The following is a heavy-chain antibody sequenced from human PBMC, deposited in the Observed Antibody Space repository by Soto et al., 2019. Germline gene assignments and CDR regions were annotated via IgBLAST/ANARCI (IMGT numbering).Heavy chain of an antibody. V-gene: IGHV4-31*03. Sequence: KPSETLSLACTVTGGSMTRGDQYWTWIRHRPGEGLDWFGYINQRGSLDYNPSLKSRFSMSVATSKTQFSLNLRSVTAADTAVYYCARELPQRQGRNMDVWGQGTTVTVSS. CDR2: INQRGSL. CDR1: GGSMTRGDQY. D-gene: IGHD1-1*01. CDR3: ARELPQRQGRNMDV. J-gene: IGHJ6*02.